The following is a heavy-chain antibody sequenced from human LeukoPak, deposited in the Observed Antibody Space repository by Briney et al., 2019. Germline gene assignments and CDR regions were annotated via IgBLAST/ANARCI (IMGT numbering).Heavy chain of an antibody. J-gene: IGHJ5*02. D-gene: IGHD5-24*01. CDR3: ARDVATISNWFDP. Sequence: GGSLRLSCAASGFTFSSYWMSWVRQAPGKGLEWVANINQDGSEEYYVDSVKGRFTISRDNAKNSLYLQMNSLRAEDTAVYYCARDVATISNWFDPWGQGTLVTVSS. CDR2: INQDGSEE. CDR1: GFTFSSYW. V-gene: IGHV3-7*01.